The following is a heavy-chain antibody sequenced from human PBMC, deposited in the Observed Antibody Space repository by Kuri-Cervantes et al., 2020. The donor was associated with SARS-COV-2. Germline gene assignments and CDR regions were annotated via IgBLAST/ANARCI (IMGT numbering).Heavy chain of an antibody. CDR3: ARVGRFLEWLLSVGGYYYYMDV. D-gene: IGHD3-3*01. V-gene: IGHV4-39*01. Sequence: GSLRPSGTVSGGSISSRSYYWGWIRQPPGKGLDWIGSSYYSGSTYYNPSLKSRVTISVDTSKNQFSLKLSSVTAADTAVYYCARVGRFLEWLLSVGGYYYYMDVWGKGTTVTVSS. CDR1: GGSISSRSYY. J-gene: IGHJ6*03. CDR2: SYYSGST.